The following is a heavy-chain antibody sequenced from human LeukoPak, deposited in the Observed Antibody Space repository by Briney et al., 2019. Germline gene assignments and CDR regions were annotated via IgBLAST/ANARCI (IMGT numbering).Heavy chain of an antibody. CDR3: AKTPVPYSSGWYALDY. D-gene: IGHD6-19*01. Sequence: PGGSLRLSCAASGFTFSSYGMHWVRQAPGKGLEWVAFIRYDGSNKYYADSVKGRFTISRDNSKNTLYLQMNKLRAEDKAVYYCAKTPVPYSSGWYALDYWGQGTLVTVSS. V-gene: IGHV3-30*02. CDR1: GFTFSSYG. CDR2: IRYDGSNK. J-gene: IGHJ4*02.